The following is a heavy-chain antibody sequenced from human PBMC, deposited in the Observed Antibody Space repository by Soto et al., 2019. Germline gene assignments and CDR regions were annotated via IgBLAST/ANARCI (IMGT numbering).Heavy chain of an antibody. Sequence: SETLSLTCTVSGGSISSSSYYWGWIRQPPGKGLEWIGYIYYSGSTNYNPSLKSRVTISVDTSKNQFSLKLSSVTAADTAVYYCARAPSVYCSSTSCSRYCYYSYMDVWGKGTTVTVSS. CDR1: GGSISSSSYY. CDR2: IYYSGST. D-gene: IGHD2-2*01. V-gene: IGHV4-61*05. J-gene: IGHJ6*03. CDR3: ARAPSVYCSSTSCSRYCYYSYMDV.